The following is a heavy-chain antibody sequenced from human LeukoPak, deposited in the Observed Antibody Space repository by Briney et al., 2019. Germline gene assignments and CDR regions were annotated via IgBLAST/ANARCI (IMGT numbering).Heavy chain of an antibody. CDR2: ISSSSSHI. CDR3: ARDDSTDNSNYGLGPATGYMDV. D-gene: IGHD4-11*01. CDR1: GFTFSSYS. J-gene: IGHJ6*03. V-gene: IGHV3-21*01. Sequence: GGSLRLSCAASGFTFSSYSMNWVRQAPGKGLEWVSSISSSSSHIYYADSVKGRFTISRDNAKNSLYLQMNSLRAEDTAVYYCARDDSTDNSNYGLGPATGYMDVWGKGTTVTVSS.